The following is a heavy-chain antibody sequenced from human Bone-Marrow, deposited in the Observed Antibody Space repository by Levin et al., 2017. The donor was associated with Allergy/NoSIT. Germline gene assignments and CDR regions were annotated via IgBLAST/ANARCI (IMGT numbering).Heavy chain of an antibody. D-gene: IGHD5-18*01. CDR1: GYTFTGYY. CDR3: AIGMSYSAYYMDV. J-gene: IGHJ6*03. V-gene: IGHV1-2*02. CDR2: INPHSGVT. Sequence: GESLKISCKASGYTFTGYYMHWVRQAPGQGLEWMGWINPHSGVTHYSQNFQGTVTMTRDTSISTAYMELSRLRSDDTAVYYCAIGMSYSAYYMDVWGKGTTVTVSS.